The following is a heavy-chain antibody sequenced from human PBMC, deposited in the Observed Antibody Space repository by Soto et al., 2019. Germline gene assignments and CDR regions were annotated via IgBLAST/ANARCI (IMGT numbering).Heavy chain of an antibody. V-gene: IGHV4-31*03. Sequence: PSETLSLTCTVSGGSISGGGYYWSWIRQHPGKGLEWIGYIYYSGSTYYNPSLKSRVTISVDTSKNQFSLKLSSVTAADTAVYYCARAPQIFGVASFDFWGQGTLVTVSS. CDR2: IYYSGST. CDR1: GGSISGGGYY. D-gene: IGHD3-3*01. CDR3: ARAPQIFGVASFDF. J-gene: IGHJ4*02.